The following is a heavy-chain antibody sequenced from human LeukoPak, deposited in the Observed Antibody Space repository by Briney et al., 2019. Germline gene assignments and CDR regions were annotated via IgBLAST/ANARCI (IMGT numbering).Heavy chain of an antibody. V-gene: IGHV4-59*08. CDR3: ARGTGGYNSPFDY. CDR1: GGSISSYS. Sequence: KPSETLSLTCTISGGSISSYSWSWIRQPPGKGLEWIGHIHYSGITNSNPSLKSRVTISVDTSKNQFSLKLSSVTAADTAVYYCARGTGGYNSPFDYWGQGTLVTVSS. CDR2: IHYSGIT. D-gene: IGHD5-24*01. J-gene: IGHJ4*02.